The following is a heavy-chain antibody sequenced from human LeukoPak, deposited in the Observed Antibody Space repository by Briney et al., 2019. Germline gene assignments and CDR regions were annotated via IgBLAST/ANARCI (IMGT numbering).Heavy chain of an antibody. CDR2: IWYDGSSK. CDR3: ASTGTPTP. Sequence: GRSLRLSCAASGFTFSSYGMHWVRQAPGKGLEWVAVIWYDGSSKYYADSVKGRFTISRDNSKNTLYLQMNSLRAEDTAVYYCASTGTPTPWGQGTLVTVSS. V-gene: IGHV3-33*01. J-gene: IGHJ5*02. CDR1: GFTFSSYG.